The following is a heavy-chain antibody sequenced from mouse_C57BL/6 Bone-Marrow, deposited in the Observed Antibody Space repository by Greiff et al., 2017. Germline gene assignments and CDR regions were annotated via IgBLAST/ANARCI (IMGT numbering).Heavy chain of an antibody. D-gene: IGHD1-1*01. V-gene: IGHV1-5*01. Sequence: VHVKQSGTVLARPGASVKMSCKTSGYTFTSYWMHWVKQRPGQGLEWIGAIYPGNSDTSYNQKFKGKAKLTAVTSASTAYMELSSLTNEDSAVYYCAHLGFTTVRVAYWGQGTLVTVAA. CDR2: IYPGNSDT. CDR1: GYTFTSYW. J-gene: IGHJ3*01. CDR3: AHLGFTTVRVAY.